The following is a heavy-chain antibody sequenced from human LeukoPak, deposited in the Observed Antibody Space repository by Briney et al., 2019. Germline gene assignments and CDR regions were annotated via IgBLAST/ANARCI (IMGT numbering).Heavy chain of an antibody. V-gene: IGHV3-48*01. D-gene: IGHD3-22*01. J-gene: IGHJ4*02. CDR2: ISSSSSTI. CDR3: ARDSRGYRRFDY. CDR1: GFTFSSYR. Sequence: GGSLRLSCAASGFTFSSYRMNWVRQAPGKGLEWVSYISSSSSTIYYADSVKGRFTISRDNVNNLLHLQMTSLTADDTALYYCARDSRGYRRFDYWGQGAQVTVSS.